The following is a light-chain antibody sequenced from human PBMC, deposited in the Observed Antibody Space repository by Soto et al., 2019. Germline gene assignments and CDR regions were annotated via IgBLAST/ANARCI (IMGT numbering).Light chain of an antibody. CDR1: QAISFY. Sequence: DVQMTQSPSSLSASVGDRVTITCRASQAISFYLAWYQQKPGKVPKLLIYAASTLQSGVPSRFSGSGSGTDFTITISSLQAEDVATYYCQKYNTAPRTFGQGTKVEVK. V-gene: IGKV1-27*01. CDR2: AAS. J-gene: IGKJ1*01. CDR3: QKYNTAPRT.